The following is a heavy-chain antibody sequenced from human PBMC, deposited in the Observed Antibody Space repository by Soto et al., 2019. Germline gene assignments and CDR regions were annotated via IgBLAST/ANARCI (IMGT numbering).Heavy chain of an antibody. V-gene: IGHV3-23*01. CDR3: AKCDWVFVKTSNYFFDY. CDR2: ISSRGDNT. D-gene: IGHD3-9*01. CDR1: GFTFSNYA. J-gene: IGHJ4*02. Sequence: EVQLLDSGGGLVQPGGSLRLSCAASGFTFSNYAMSWVHQAPGKGLEWISAISSRGDNTHHADSVRGRFTISRDNSKNMLYLEISTLRAEDTAVYYCAKCDWVFVKTSNYFFDYWGQGTLVTVSS.